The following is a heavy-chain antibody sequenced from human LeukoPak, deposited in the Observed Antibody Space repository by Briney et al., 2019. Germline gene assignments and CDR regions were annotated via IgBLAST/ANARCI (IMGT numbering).Heavy chain of an antibody. Sequence: SETLSLTCAVYGGSFSGYYWSWIRHPPGKGLEWIGEINHSGSTNYNPSLKSPVTISVDTSKNQFSLKLSSVTAADTAVYYCARTLITIFGVVMGHDAFDIWGQGTMVTVSS. J-gene: IGHJ3*02. CDR1: GGSFSGYY. CDR2: INHSGST. CDR3: ARTLITIFGVVMGHDAFDI. D-gene: IGHD3-3*01. V-gene: IGHV4-34*01.